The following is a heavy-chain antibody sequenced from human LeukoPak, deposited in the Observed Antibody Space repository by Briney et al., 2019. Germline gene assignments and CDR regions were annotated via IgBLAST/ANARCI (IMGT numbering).Heavy chain of an antibody. J-gene: IGHJ1*01. D-gene: IGHD6-13*01. CDR2: INPNSGGT. V-gene: IGHV1-2*02. Sequence: ASVKVSCKASGYTFTGYYMHWVRQAPGQGLEWMGWINPNSGGTNYAQKFQGRVTMTRDTSISTAYMELSRLRADDTAVYYCARELHLAAAGTLEYFQHWGQGTLVTASS. CDR3: ARELHLAAAGTLEYFQH. CDR1: GYTFTGYY.